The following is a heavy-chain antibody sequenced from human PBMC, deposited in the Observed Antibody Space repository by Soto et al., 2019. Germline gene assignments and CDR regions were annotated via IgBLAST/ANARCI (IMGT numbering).Heavy chain of an antibody. Sequence: SETLSLTCAVYGGSFSGYYWSWIRQPPGKGLEWIGEINHSGSTNYNPSLKSRVTISVDTSKNQFSLKLSSVTAADTAVYYCARAPMIVVVTHSYYFDYWGQGTLVTVSS. CDR2: INHSGST. D-gene: IGHD3-22*01. V-gene: IGHV4-34*01. J-gene: IGHJ4*02. CDR1: GGSFSGYY. CDR3: ARAPMIVVVTHSYYFDY.